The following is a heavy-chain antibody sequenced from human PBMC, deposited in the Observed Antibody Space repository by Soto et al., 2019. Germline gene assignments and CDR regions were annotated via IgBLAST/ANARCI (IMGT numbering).Heavy chain of an antibody. CDR2: ISSGSTTM. D-gene: IGHD4-4*01. CDR3: ARCRGPQTVTTGFDP. V-gene: IGHV3-48*02. CDR1: GFKFNIYG. Sequence: PGGSLRLSCAASGFKFNIYGMNWVRQAPGKGLEWIAYISSGSTTMYYADSVKGRFAISRDNANNSVFLQLTSLRDDDTAVYYCARCRGPQTVTTGFDPWGQGTLDTVSS. J-gene: IGHJ5*01.